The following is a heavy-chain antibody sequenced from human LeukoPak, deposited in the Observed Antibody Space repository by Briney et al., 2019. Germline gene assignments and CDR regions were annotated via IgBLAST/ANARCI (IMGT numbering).Heavy chain of an antibody. Sequence: PSETLSLTCTVSGYSISSGYYWGWIRQPPGKGLEWIGSIYHSGSTYYNPSLKSRVTISVDTSKNQFSLKLSSVTAADTAVYYCARGTYIVVVPAAPFNPWGQGTLVTVSS. CDR2: IYHSGST. V-gene: IGHV4-38-2*02. CDR3: ARGTYIVVVPAAPFNP. J-gene: IGHJ5*02. D-gene: IGHD2-2*01. CDR1: GYSISSGYY.